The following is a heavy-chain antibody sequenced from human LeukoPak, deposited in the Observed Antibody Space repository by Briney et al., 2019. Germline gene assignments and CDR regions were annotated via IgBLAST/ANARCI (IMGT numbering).Heavy chain of an antibody. J-gene: IGHJ4*02. CDR1: GFTFSGSA. CDR3: ARGSGSYSVRFG. Sequence: QAGGSLKLSCAASGFTFSGSAMHWVRQASGKGLEWVGRIRSKANSYATAYAASVKGRFTISRDDSKNTAYLQMNSLRVEDTAVYYCARGSGSYSVRFGWGQGTLVTVSS. CDR2: IRSKANSYAT. V-gene: IGHV3-73*01. D-gene: IGHD1-26*01.